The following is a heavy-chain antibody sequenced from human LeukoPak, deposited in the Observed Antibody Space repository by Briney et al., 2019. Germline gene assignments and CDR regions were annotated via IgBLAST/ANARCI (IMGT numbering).Heavy chain of an antibody. CDR2: IYPGDSDT. Sequence: GESLKISCKGSGYSFTSYWIGWVRQMPGKGLEWMGNIYPGDSDTRYSPSFQGQVTISADKSISTAYLQWSSLKASDTAMYYCARLPRYCSSTSCHFDYWGQGTLVTVSS. V-gene: IGHV5-51*01. D-gene: IGHD2-2*01. CDR3: ARLPRYCSSTSCHFDY. J-gene: IGHJ4*02. CDR1: GYSFTSYW.